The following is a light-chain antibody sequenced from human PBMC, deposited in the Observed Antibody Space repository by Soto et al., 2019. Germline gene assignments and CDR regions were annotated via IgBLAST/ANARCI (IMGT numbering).Light chain of an antibody. Sequence: DIQMTQSPSSVSASVGDRVTITCRASQGIRNDLAWYQQKAGKAPKRLIYAATSLQSGVPPRFSGSGSGTEFTLSISSVQPEDFATYYCLQHNSYPITFGQGTRLEIK. CDR3: LQHNSYPIT. CDR1: QGIRND. J-gene: IGKJ5*01. V-gene: IGKV1-17*01. CDR2: AAT.